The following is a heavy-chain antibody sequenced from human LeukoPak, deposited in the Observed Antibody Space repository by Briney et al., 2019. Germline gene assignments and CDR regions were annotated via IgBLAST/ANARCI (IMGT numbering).Heavy chain of an antibody. V-gene: IGHV4-59*12. CDR2: IYYSGST. CDR3: AISSGWNYGMDV. J-gene: IGHJ6*02. Sequence: SETLSLTCTVSGGSISSYYWSWIRQPPGKGLEWIGYIYYSGSTNYNPSLKSRVTISVDTSKNQFSLKLSSVTAADTAVYYCAISSGWNYGMDVWGQGTTVTVSS. CDR1: GGSISSYY. D-gene: IGHD6-19*01.